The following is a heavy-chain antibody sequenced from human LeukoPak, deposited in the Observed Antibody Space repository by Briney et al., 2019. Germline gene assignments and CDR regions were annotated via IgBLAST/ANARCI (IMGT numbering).Heavy chain of an antibody. D-gene: IGHD5-18*01. CDR2: IYYSGST. CDR1: GGSISSYY. V-gene: IGHV4-59*01. J-gene: IGHJ4*02. CDR3: ASTTAMVPYYFDY. Sequence: SETLSLTCTVSGGSISSYYWSWIRQPPGRGLEWIGYIYYSGSTNYNPSLKSRVTISVDTSKNQFSLKLSSVTAAGTAVYYCASTTAMVPYYFDYWGQGTLVTVSS.